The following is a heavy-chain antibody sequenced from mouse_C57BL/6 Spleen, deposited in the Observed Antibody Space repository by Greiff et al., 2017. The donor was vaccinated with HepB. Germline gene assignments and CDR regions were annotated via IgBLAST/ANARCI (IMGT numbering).Heavy chain of an antibody. Sequence: QVQLQQSGPELVKPGASVKISCKASGYSFTSYYIHWVKQRPGQGLEWIGWIYPGSGNTKYNEKFKGKATLTADTSSSTAYIQLSSLTSEDSAVYYCARSPSYHYAMDYWGQGTSVTVSS. CDR2: IYPGSGNT. CDR1: GYSFTSYY. V-gene: IGHV1-66*01. D-gene: IGHD2-10*01. CDR3: ARSPSYHYAMDY. J-gene: IGHJ4*01.